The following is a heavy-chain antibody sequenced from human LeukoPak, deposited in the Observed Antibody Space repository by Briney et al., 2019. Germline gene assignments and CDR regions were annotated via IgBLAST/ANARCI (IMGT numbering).Heavy chain of an antibody. V-gene: IGHV3-74*01. CDR2: INPDGSST. J-gene: IGHJ4*01. CDR3: TRELTREETLDY. CDR1: GFTFISYG. Sequence: PGGSLRLSCAASGFTFISYGMQWVRQAPGKGLVWVSRINPDGSSTSYADPANGRFTVSRDNAKNTLYLQVNSLRAEDTAVYFCTRELTREETLDYWGQGTLVTVSS. D-gene: IGHD3-9*01.